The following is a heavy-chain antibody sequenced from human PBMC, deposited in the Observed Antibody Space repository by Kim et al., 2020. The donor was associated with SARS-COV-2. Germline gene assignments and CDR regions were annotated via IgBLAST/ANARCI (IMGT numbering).Heavy chain of an antibody. V-gene: IGHV3-64D*09. J-gene: IGHJ4*02. D-gene: IGHD3-10*01. Sequence: GGSLRLSCSASGFTFSSYAMHWVRQAPGKGLEYVSAISSNGGSTYYADSVKGRFTISRDNSKNTLYLQMSSRRAEDTAVYYCVKFTMVRGAKAHDYWGQGTLVTVSS. CDR3: VKFTMVRGAKAHDY. CDR2: ISSNGGST. CDR1: GFTFSSYA.